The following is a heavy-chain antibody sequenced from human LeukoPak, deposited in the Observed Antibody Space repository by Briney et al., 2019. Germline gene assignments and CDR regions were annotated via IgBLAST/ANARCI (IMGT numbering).Heavy chain of an antibody. D-gene: IGHD3-10*01. J-gene: IGHJ6*03. CDR2: INHSGST. CDR3: ARDRAYGSGSYRYYYYYYMDV. CDR1: GGSFSGYY. V-gene: IGHV4-34*01. Sequence: SETLSLTCAVYGGSFSGYYWSWIRQPPGKGLEWIGGINHSGSTNYNPSLKSRVTISVDTSKNQFSLKLSSVTAADTAVYYCARDRAYGSGSYRYYYYYYMDVWGKGTTVTVSS.